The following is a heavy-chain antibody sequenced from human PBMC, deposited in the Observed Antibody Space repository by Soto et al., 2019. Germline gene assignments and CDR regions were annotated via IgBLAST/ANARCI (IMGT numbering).Heavy chain of an antibody. CDR3: ARGGGMVGVVVVATSAGWFDP. CDR1: GGTFSSYA. CDR2: IIPIFGTA. V-gene: IGHV1-69*12. Sequence: QVQLVQSGAEVKKPGSSVKVSCKASGGTFSSYAISWVRQAPGQGLEWMGGIIPIFGTANYAQKFQGRVTITADESTGTAYMELRSLRSEDTAVYYCARGGGMVGVVVVATSAGWFDPWGQGTLVTVSS. D-gene: IGHD2-15*01. J-gene: IGHJ5*02.